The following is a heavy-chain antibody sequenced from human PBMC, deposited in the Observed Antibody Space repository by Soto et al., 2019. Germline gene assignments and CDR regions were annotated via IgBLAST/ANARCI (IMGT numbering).Heavy chain of an antibody. CDR2: ISGSGGST. CDR3: AKRGLVGATKGGAFDI. V-gene: IGHV3-23*01. CDR1: GFTFSSYA. Sequence: GGSLRLSCAASGFTFSSYAMSWVRQAPGKGLEWVSAISGSGGSTYYADSVKGRFTISRDNSKNTLYLQMNSLRAEDTAVYYCAKRGLVGATKGGAFDIWGQGTMVTVSS. J-gene: IGHJ3*02. D-gene: IGHD1-26*01.